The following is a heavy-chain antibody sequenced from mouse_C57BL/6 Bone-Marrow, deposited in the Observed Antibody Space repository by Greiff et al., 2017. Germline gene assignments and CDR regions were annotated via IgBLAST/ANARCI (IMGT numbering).Heavy chain of an antibody. CDR1: GYTFTSYW. V-gene: IGHV1-50*01. J-gene: IGHJ3*01. CDR3: ASYDWFAY. D-gene: IGHD2-3*01. Sequence: VQLQESGAELVKPGASVKLSCKASGYTFTSYWMQWVNQRPGQGLEWIGGIDPSDSYTNYNQKFKGKATLTVDTSSSTAYMQLSSLTSEDSAVYYCASYDWFAYWGQGTRVTVSA. CDR2: IDPSDSYT.